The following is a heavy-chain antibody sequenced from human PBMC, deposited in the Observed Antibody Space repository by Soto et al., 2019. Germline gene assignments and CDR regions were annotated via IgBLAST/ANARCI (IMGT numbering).Heavy chain of an antibody. D-gene: IGHD6-13*01. CDR1: GFDFGDYY. J-gene: IGHJ4*02. CDR3: VRPYYSSSWFPFDR. V-gene: IGHV3-11*01. CDR2: IDSDAGTT. Sequence: GGSLRLSCTASGFDFGDYYMSWIRQAPGKRLEWVSYIDSDAGTTYYTDSVKGRFTISRDNDKNSLYLQMNSLRVEDTALYYCVRPYYSSSWFPFDRWGQGTLVTVSS.